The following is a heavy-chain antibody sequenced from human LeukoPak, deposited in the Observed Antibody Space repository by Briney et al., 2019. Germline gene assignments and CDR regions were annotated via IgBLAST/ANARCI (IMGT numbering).Heavy chain of an antibody. Sequence: SETLSLTCAVSGGSISSYYWSWIRQPPGKGLEWIGYIHSSGNTNYNPSLKSRVTISVDTSKNQFSLKLSSVTAADTAVYYCARMGGYSGYATHWGQGTLVTVSS. V-gene: IGHV4-59*08. D-gene: IGHD5-12*01. CDR1: GGSISSYY. CDR3: ARMGGYSGYATH. J-gene: IGHJ4*02. CDR2: IHSSGNT.